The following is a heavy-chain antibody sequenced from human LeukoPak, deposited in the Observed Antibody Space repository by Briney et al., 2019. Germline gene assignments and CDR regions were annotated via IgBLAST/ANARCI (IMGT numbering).Heavy chain of an antibody. CDR3: AKDFWSGYEGYYFDY. D-gene: IGHD3-3*01. CDR2: ISGSGGST. J-gene: IGHJ4*02. V-gene: IGHV3-23*01. CDR1: GFTFSSYS. Sequence: GGSLRLSCAASGFTFSSYSMNWVRQAPGKGLEWVSAISGSGGSTYYADSVKGRFTISRDNSKNTLYLQMNSLRAEDTAVYYCAKDFWSGYEGYYFDYWGQGTLVTVSS.